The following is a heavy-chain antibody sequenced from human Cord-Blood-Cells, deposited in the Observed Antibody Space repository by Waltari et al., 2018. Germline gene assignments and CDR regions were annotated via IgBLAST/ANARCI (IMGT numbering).Heavy chain of an antibody. V-gene: IGHV3-53*01. J-gene: IGHJ4*02. CDR3: ARGGGLATIIDY. D-gene: IGHD5-12*01. CDR1: GFPVSSNY. Sequence: EVQLVESGGGLIQLGGSLRLSWAASGFPVSSNYLSWVRQAPGKGLEWVSVIYSGGSTYYADSVKGRFTISRDNSKNTLYLQMNSLRAEDTAVYYCARGGGLATIIDYWGQGTLVTVSS. CDR2: IYSGGST.